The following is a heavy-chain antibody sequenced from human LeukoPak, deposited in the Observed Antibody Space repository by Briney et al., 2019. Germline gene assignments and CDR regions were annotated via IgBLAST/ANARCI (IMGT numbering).Heavy chain of an antibody. CDR1: GGSISSSSYY. V-gene: IGHV4-39*07. Sequence: SETLSLTCTVSGGSISSSSYYWGWIRQPPGKGLEWIGSIYYSGSTYYNPSLKSRVTISVDTSKNQFSLKLSSVTAADTAVYYCARASGYCSGGSCFQYYYGMDVWGQGTTVTVSS. D-gene: IGHD2-15*01. CDR3: ARASGYCSGGSCFQYYYGMDV. J-gene: IGHJ6*02. CDR2: IYYSGST.